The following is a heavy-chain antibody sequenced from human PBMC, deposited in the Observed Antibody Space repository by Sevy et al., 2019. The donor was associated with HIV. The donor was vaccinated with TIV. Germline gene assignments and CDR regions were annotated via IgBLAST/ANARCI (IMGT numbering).Heavy chain of an antibody. CDR2: IFGNGGVT. CDR1: GFTFSSYA. D-gene: IGHD3-22*01. CDR3: AGGRYDSSGSFDAFDI. J-gene: IGHJ3*02. Sequence: GGYLRLSCAASGFTFSSYAMNWVRQAPGKGLEWVSTIFGNGGVTYYAESVKGRFTISRDSSKKTLYLQMNSLRAEDTAVYYRAGGRYDSSGSFDAFDIWGQGTMVTVSS. V-gene: IGHV3-23*01.